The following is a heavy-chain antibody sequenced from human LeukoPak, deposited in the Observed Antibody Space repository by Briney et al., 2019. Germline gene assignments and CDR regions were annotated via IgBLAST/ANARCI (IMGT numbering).Heavy chain of an antibody. J-gene: IGHJ4*02. Sequence: AGGSLRLSCAASGXTFSSYAMSWVRQAPGKGLEWVSAISGSGGSTYYADSVKGRFTISRDNSKNTLYLQMNSLRAEDTAVYYCAKDSRITMIVVVIEGSYFDYWGQGTLVTVSS. CDR2: ISGSGGST. V-gene: IGHV3-23*01. CDR1: GXTFSSYA. CDR3: AKDSRITMIVVVIEGSYFDY. D-gene: IGHD3-22*01.